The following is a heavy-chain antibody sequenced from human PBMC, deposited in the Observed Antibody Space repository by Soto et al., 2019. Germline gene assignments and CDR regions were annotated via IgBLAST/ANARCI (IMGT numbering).Heavy chain of an antibody. CDR2: IIPIFGTA. D-gene: IGHD6-6*01. CDR3: ARGYIAARQTSNWFDP. CDR1: GGTFSSYA. Sequence: SVKVSCKASGGTFSSYAISWVRQAPGQGLEWMGGIIPIFGTANYAQKFQGRVTITADESTSTAYMELSSLRSEDTAVYYCARGYIAARQTSNWFDPWGQGTLVTVSS. V-gene: IGHV1-69*13. J-gene: IGHJ5*02.